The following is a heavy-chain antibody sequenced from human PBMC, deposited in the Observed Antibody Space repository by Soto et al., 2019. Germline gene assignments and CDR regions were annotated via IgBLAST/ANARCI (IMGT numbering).Heavy chain of an antibody. CDR1: GYTLTSYA. CDR3: ALGGYNGGGLDY. D-gene: IGHD5-12*01. J-gene: IGHJ4*02. V-gene: IGHV1-3*01. CDR2: INAGNGNT. Sequence: ASVKVSCKASGYTLTSYAMHWVRQAPGQRLEWMGWINAGNGNTKYSQKFQGRVTITRDTSASTAYMELSSLRSEDTAVYYCALGGYNGGGLDYWGQGTLVTVSS.